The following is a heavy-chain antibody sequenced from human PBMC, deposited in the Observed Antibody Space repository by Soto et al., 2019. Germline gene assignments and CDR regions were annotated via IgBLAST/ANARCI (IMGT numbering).Heavy chain of an antibody. Sequence: EVQLLESGGDLVQPGGSLRLSCATSGFTFSSYAMSWVRQAPGKGLEWVSAISGSGGVTSYADSVRGRFTISRDNSKNTLYLQMTSLRAEDTAVYYCAKDRASRIPGVRFDPWGQGTLVTVSS. CDR1: GFTFSSYA. CDR3: AKDRASRIPGVRFDP. CDR2: ISGSGGVT. D-gene: IGHD7-27*01. J-gene: IGHJ5*02. V-gene: IGHV3-23*01.